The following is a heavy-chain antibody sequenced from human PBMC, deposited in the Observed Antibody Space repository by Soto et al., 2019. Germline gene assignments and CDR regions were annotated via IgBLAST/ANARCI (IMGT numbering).Heavy chain of an antibody. Sequence: ASVKVSCKASGYTFTSYGISCVRQAPGQGLEWMGWISAYNGNTNYAQKLQGRVTMTTDTSTSTAYMELRSLRSDGTAMYYCARDPLGYDILTGPPREVSQFDYWGQGTLVTVSS. CDR2: ISAYNGNT. V-gene: IGHV1-18*01. CDR3: ARDPLGYDILTGPPREVSQFDY. D-gene: IGHD3-9*01. J-gene: IGHJ4*02. CDR1: GYTFTSYG.